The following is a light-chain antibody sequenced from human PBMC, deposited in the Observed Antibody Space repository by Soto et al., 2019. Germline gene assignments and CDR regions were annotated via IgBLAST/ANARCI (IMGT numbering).Light chain of an antibody. CDR2: WAS. V-gene: IGKV1-5*03. J-gene: IGKJ1*01. CDR1: QSISTY. Sequence: DIQMTQSPSTLSASVGDRVTITCRASQSISTYLAWYQQKPGKAPKVLIYWASSLESGVPSRFSGSGSGTEFTLTIRSLQSDDSPSYYYCPQYYSYPWTFGQGTQVDIK. CDR3: PQYYSYPWT.